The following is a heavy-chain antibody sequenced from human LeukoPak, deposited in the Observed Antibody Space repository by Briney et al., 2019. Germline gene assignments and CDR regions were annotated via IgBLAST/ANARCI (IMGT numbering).Heavy chain of an antibody. CDR2: IRYDGSNK. D-gene: IGHD6-13*01. V-gene: IGHV3-30*02. Sequence: PGGSLRLSCAASGFTFSSYGTHWVRQAPGKGLEWVAFIRYDGSNKYYADSVKGRFTISRDNSKNTLYLQMNSLRAEDTAVYYCAKAIAAAGLAEYFQHWGQGTLVTVSS. CDR3: AKAIAAAGLAEYFQH. J-gene: IGHJ1*01. CDR1: GFTFSSYG.